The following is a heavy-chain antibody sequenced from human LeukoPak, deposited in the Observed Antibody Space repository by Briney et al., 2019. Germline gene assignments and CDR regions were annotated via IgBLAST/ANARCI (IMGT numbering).Heavy chain of an antibody. CDR1: GGSFSGYY. V-gene: IGHV4-34*01. CDR3: ARDRLYSSSPFDY. CDR2: INHSGST. Sequence: SETLSLTCTVYGGSFSGYYWSWIRQPPGKGLEWIGEINHSGSTNYNPSLKSRVTISVDTSKNQFSLKLSSVTAADTAVYYCARDRLYSSSPFDYWGQGTLVTVSS. J-gene: IGHJ4*02. D-gene: IGHD6-6*01.